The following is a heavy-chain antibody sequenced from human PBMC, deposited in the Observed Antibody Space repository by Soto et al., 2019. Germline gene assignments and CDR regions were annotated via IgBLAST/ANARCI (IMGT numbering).Heavy chain of an antibody. CDR1: GFTFSSYS. CDR3: ASHPRDSSGYWYYFDY. V-gene: IGHV3-21*01. Sequence: PGGSLRLSCAASGFTFSSYSMNWVRQAPGKGLEWVSSISSSSSYIYYADSVKGRFTISRDNAKNSLYLQMNSLRAEDTAVYYCASHPRDSSGYWYYFDYWGQGTPVTGSS. J-gene: IGHJ4*02. CDR2: ISSSSSYI. D-gene: IGHD3-22*01.